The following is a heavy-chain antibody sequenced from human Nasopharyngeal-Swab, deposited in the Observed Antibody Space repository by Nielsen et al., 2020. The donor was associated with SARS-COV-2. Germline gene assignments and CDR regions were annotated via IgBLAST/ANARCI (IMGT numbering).Heavy chain of an antibody. Sequence: GESLKISCAASGFTFSSYSMNWVRQAPGKGLEWVSSISSSSYIYYADSVKGRFTISRDNAKNSLYLQMNSLRDEDTAVYYCARDRGYSYGYDAFDIWGQGTMVTVSS. CDR3: ARDRGYSYGYDAFDI. CDR2: ISSSSYI. CDR1: GFTFSSYS. D-gene: IGHD5-18*01. V-gene: IGHV3-21*01. J-gene: IGHJ3*02.